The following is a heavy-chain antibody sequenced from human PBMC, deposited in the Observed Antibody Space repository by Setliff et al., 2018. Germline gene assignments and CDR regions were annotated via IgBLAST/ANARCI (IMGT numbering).Heavy chain of an antibody. V-gene: IGHV3-7*01. CDR2: INPQGSGK. D-gene: IGHD3-10*01. J-gene: IGHJ4*02. Sequence: PGGSLRLSCTASGLSYTNDWVSWVRQAPGKGLEWLASINPQGSGKYYADSVKGRFTISRDNAKNSLSLQMNNLRTEDTAVYYCFGAGTCSYWGQGTLVTVSS. CDR1: GLSYTNDW. CDR3: FGAGTCSY.